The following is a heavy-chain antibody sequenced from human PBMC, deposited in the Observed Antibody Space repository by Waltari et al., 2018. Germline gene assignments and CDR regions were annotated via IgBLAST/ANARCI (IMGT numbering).Heavy chain of an antibody. CDR3: TRPPGDRRRDY. Sequence: QVQLVDSGGGLVKPGGSLRLSCAASGFSFSDYYMGWIRQAPGKGLEWISYISGSGSTVYYADPAKGRFSISRDNGKNSLYLQMNSLRAEDTAVYYCTRPPGDRRRDYWGQGTLVTVSS. V-gene: IGHV3-11*01. D-gene: IGHD3-10*01. CDR2: ISGSGSTV. J-gene: IGHJ4*02. CDR1: GFSFSDYY.